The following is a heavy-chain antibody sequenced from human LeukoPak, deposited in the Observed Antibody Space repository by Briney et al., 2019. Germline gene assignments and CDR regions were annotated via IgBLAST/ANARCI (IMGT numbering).Heavy chain of an antibody. CDR1: GGSFSGYY. V-gene: IGHV4-34*01. CDR2: VNHSGST. D-gene: IGHD3-10*01. J-gene: IGHJ6*03. Sequence: SETLSLTCAVYGGSFSGYYWSWIRQPPGKGLEWIGEVNHSGSTNYNPSLKSRVTISVDTSKNQFSLKLSSVTAADTAVYYCARGRSHTAGILMVRGARSDYYYYMDVWGKGTTVTVS. CDR3: ARGRSHTAGILMVRGARSDYYYYMDV.